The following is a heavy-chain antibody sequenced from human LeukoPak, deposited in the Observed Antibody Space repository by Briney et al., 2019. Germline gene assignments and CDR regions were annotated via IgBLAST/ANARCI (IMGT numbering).Heavy chain of an antibody. D-gene: IGHD3-10*01. CDR2: IKQDGSEK. J-gene: IGHJ4*02. CDR3: ARDSYYGSGSCDY. Sequence: PGGSLRLSCAASGFTFSSYWMSWVRQAPGKGLEGVANIKQDGSEKYYVDSVKGRFTISRDNAKNSLYLQMNSLRAEDTAVYYCARDSYYGSGSCDYWGQGTLVTVSS. CDR1: GFTFSSYW. V-gene: IGHV3-7*01.